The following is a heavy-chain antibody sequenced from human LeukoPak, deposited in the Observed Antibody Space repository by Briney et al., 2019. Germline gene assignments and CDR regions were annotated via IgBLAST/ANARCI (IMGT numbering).Heavy chain of an antibody. D-gene: IGHD3-16*02. CDR3: ARDIRVLHDYVWGSYRYSYFDY. J-gene: IGHJ4*02. Sequence: SQTLSLTCTVSGGSISSGGYYWSWIRQHPGKGLEWIGYIYYSGSTYYNPSLKSRVTISVDTSKNQFSLKLSSVTAADTAVYYCARDIRVLHDYVWGSYRYSYFDYWGQGTLVTVSS. V-gene: IGHV4-31*03. CDR1: GGSISSGGYY. CDR2: IYYSGST.